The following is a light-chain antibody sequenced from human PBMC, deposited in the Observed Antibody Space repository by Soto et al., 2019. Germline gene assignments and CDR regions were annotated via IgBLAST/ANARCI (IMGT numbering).Light chain of an antibody. CDR2: SNN. J-gene: IGLJ3*02. Sequence: VLTQPPSASGTPGQKVFISCSGSSSNIGGTNYAYWYQQLPGAAPKLLMHSNNLRPSGVPERISGSKFGTAASLAISGLRSEDEAVYYCASWDDRLGAVMFGGGTKVTVL. CDR1: SSNIGGTNY. CDR3: ASWDDRLGAVM. V-gene: IGLV1-47*02.